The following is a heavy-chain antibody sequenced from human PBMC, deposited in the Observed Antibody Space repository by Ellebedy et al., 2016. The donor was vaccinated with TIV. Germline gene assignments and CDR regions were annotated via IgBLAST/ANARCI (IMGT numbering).Heavy chain of an antibody. Sequence: GESLKISCAASGFTFSGYYMSWFRQAPGKGPEWVSYISYSGDLMSSAASVKGRFTTSRDNAENSLYLQMNRLRAEDTAVHFCARLGVIAAAGASDYWGQGTLVIVSS. J-gene: IGHJ4*02. CDR2: ISYSGDLM. CDR3: ARLGVIAAAGASDY. V-gene: IGHV3-11*01. CDR1: GFTFSGYY. D-gene: IGHD6-13*01.